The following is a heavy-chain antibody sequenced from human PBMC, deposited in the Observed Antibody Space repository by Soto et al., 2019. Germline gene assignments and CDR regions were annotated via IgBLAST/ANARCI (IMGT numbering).Heavy chain of an antibody. V-gene: IGHV3-23*01. CDR3: AKSVYNWNDGFFDY. Sequence: PGGSLRLSCAASGFTFSSYAMSWVRQAPGKGLEWVSVISGSDDSTYYADSVKGRFTISRDNSKNTLYLHMNSLRAEDTAVYYCAKSVYNWNDGFFDYWGQGTLVTVSS. CDR1: GFTFSSYA. J-gene: IGHJ4*02. CDR2: ISGSDDST. D-gene: IGHD1-1*01.